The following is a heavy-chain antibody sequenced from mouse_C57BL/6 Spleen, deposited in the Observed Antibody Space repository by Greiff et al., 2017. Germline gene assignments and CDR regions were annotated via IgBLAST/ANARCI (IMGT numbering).Heavy chain of an antibody. D-gene: IGHD2-4*01. Sequence: QVQLQQSGAELARPGASVKLSCKATGYTFTSYGINWVKQRTGQGLEWIGEIYPRSGNTYYNERFKGKATLTADKSSSTAYMGLRSLTSDDSAVYFCARRQIYYDYGGEVYYAMDYWGQGTSVTVSS. CDR3: ARRQIYYDYGGEVYYAMDY. CDR1: GYTFTSYG. J-gene: IGHJ4*01. CDR2: IYPRSGNT. V-gene: IGHV1-81*01.